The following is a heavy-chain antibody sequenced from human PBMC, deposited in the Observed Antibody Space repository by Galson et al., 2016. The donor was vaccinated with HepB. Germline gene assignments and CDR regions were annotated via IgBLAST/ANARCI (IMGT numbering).Heavy chain of an antibody. Sequence: SLRLSCAASGFTFSLYSMNWIRQAPGKGLEWVSVIYSGGSTYYADSVKGRFTISRDNSKNTLYLQMNSLKAEDTAVYYCARDEGYSKGWSDWGQGTLVTVSS. CDR2: IYSGGST. J-gene: IGHJ4*02. CDR1: GFTFSLYS. CDR3: ARDEGYSKGWSD. V-gene: IGHV3-53*01. D-gene: IGHD5-24*01.